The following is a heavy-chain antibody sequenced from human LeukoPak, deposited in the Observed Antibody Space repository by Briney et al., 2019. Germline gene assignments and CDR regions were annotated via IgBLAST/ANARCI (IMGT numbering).Heavy chain of an antibody. Sequence: SETLSLTCTVSGGSIKSYYWSWIRQPPGKGLEWIGYIYDSGSTNYNPSLKSRVTISLDAAKDQFSLRLSSVTAAHTALHYIARVRWLNAYYHYYYMDVWGEGTTVTVSS. CDR3: ARVRWLNAYYHYYYMDV. V-gene: IGHV4-59*01. CDR1: GGSIKSYY. D-gene: IGHD3-22*01. J-gene: IGHJ6*03. CDR2: IYDSGST.